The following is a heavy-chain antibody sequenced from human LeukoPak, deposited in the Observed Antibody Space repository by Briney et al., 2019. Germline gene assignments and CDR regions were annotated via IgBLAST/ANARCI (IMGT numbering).Heavy chain of an antibody. V-gene: IGHV3-53*01. CDR2: IYSGGST. CDR3: ARVAAGYSVNYFDY. CDR1: GFTVSSNY. J-gene: IGHJ4*02. Sequence: PGGSLRLSCAASGFTVSSNYMSWVRQAPGKGLEWVSVIYSGGSTYYADSVKGRFTISRDNSKNTLYLQMNSLRAEDTAVYYCARVAAGYSVNYFDYWGQGTLVTVPS. D-gene: IGHD4-23*01.